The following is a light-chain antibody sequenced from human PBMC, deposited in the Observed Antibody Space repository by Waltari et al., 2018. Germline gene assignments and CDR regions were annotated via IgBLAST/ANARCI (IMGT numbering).Light chain of an antibody. CDR2: AAS. Sequence: DIQMTQSPASLSASVGDRVTITCRASQTFTSYLHWYQQRPGKPPHLLIFAASRLQNGVPSRFSGSGSGTTFILTISNVQPEDFATYFCQQTYSSPYTFGQGTKVDIQ. J-gene: IGKJ2*01. V-gene: IGKV1-39*01. CDR1: QTFTSY. CDR3: QQTYSSPYT.